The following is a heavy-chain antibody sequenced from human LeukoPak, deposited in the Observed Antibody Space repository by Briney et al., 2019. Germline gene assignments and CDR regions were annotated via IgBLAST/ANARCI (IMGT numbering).Heavy chain of an antibody. CDR2: IYYSGST. CDR3: ARLRAVAAAGTGYYYYGMDV. D-gene: IGHD6-13*01. Sequence: ASETLSLTCTVSGGSISSYYWSRIRQPPGKGLEWIGYIYYSGSTNYNPSLKSRVTISVDTSKNQFSLKLSSVTAADTAVYYCARLRAVAAAGTGYYYYGMDVWGQGTTVTVSS. CDR1: GGSISSYY. J-gene: IGHJ6*02. V-gene: IGHV4-59*08.